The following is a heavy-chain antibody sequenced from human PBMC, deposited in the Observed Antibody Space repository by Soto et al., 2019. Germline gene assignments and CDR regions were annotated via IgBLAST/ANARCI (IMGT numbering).Heavy chain of an antibody. CDR3: ARLDGFSLDHYYYGMDV. CDR1: GYSFTSYW. V-gene: IGHV5-10-1*01. J-gene: IGHJ6*02. Sequence: PGESLKISCKGSGYSFTSYWISWVRQMPGKGLEWMGRIDPSDSYTNYSPSFQGHVTISADKSISTAYLQWSSLKASDTAMYYCARLDGFSLDHYYYGMDVWGQGTTVTVSS. CDR2: IDPSDSYT. D-gene: IGHD3-9*01.